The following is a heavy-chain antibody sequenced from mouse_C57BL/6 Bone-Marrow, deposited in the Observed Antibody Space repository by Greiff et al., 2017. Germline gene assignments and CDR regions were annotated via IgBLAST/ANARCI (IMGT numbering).Heavy chain of an antibody. CDR3: ARRYYYGSSYDY. J-gene: IGHJ2*01. CDR1: GYSITSGYY. Sequence: EVKLLESGPGLVKPSQSLSLTCSVTGYSITSGYYWNWIRQFPGNKLEWMGYISYDGSNNYNPSLKNRISITRDTSKNQFFLKLNSVTTEDTATYYCARRYYYGSSYDYWGQGTTLTVSS. CDR2: ISYDGSN. D-gene: IGHD1-1*01. V-gene: IGHV3-6*01.